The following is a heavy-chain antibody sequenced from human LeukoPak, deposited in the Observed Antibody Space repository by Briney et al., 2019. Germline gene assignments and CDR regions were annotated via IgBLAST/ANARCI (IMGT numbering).Heavy chain of an antibody. CDR3: ARAASTGTVDY. V-gene: IGHV3-74*01. J-gene: IGHJ4*02. CDR1: GFTFSSYW. CDR2: INGDGRNI. Sequence: GGSLRLSCVASGFTFSSYWMHWVRRDPRKGLVWVSRINGDGRNINYADSVRGRFTISRDNAKNTLYLQMNSLRAEDTALYFCARAASTGTVDYWGQGTMVTVSS. D-gene: IGHD6-13*01.